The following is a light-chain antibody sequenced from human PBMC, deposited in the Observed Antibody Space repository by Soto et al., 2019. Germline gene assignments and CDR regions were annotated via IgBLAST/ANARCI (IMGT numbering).Light chain of an antibody. CDR2: DAS. J-gene: IGKJ3*01. V-gene: IGKV3-11*01. CDR1: LSISSY. CDR3: HQRSTWPFT. Sequence: EIVLTQSPATLSLSPGERATLSCRASLSISSYLAWYQQKPDQAPSLLIYDASNRATGIPARFSGSGSGTEFTLTISSLEPEDFAVYYCHQRSTWPFTFGPGTKVDIK.